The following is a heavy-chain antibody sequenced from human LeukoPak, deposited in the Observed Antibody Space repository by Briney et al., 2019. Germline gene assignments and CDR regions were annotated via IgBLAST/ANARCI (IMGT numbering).Heavy chain of an antibody. J-gene: IGHJ2*01. Sequence: GGSLRLSCAASGFTFSSYALSWVRQAPGKGLEWVSAISGSGGSTYYADSVKGRFTISRDNSKNTLYLHMNSLRAEDTAVYYCASTPSVGADNLYWYFDLWGRGTLVTVSS. D-gene: IGHD1-26*01. CDR2: ISGSGGST. CDR3: ASTPSVGADNLYWYFDL. V-gene: IGHV3-23*01. CDR1: GFTFSSYA.